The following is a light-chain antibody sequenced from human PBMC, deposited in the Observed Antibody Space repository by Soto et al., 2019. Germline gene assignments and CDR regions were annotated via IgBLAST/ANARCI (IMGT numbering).Light chain of an antibody. J-gene: IGLJ2*01. CDR1: DGPVTSNHY. CDR2: DTT. CDR3: LLAYSGGRV. V-gene: IGLV7-46*01. Sequence: QAVVTQEPSLTVSPGGTVTLTCGSSDGPVTSNHYPYWYQQRPGQVPRTLIYDTTNRQSWAPARFSGSPVGVKAALTLSGAQPEDEADYYCLLAYSGGRVFGGGTKLTVL.